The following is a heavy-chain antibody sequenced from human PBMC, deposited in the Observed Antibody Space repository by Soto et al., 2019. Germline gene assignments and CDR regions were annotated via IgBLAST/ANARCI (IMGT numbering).Heavy chain of an antibody. Sequence: ASVKVSCKASGYTFTQYGITWVRQAPGQGPEWMGWITGFNGNTNYAQKFQGRVTMTTDTSTSPAYMELSSLRSDDTAVYYCARSPQGAGKPASLGFRGQGTLVTVSS. J-gene: IGHJ1*01. D-gene: IGHD7-27*01. CDR1: GYTFTQYG. CDR3: ARSPQGAGKPASLGF. CDR2: ITGFNGNT. V-gene: IGHV1-18*01.